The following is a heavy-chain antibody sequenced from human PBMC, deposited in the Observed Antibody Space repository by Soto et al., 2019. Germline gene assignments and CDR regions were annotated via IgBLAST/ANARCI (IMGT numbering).Heavy chain of an antibody. V-gene: IGHV4-39*07. CDR1: GGSISSSSYY. CDR3: ARKSYYDPYNFDP. J-gene: IGHJ5*02. Sequence: SETLSLTCTVSGGSISSSSYYWGWIRQPPGKGLEWIGSIYYSGSTYYNPSLKSRVTISVDTSKNQFSLKLSSVTAADTAVYYCARKSYYDPYNFDPWGQGTLVTVSS. CDR2: IYYSGST. D-gene: IGHD3-22*01.